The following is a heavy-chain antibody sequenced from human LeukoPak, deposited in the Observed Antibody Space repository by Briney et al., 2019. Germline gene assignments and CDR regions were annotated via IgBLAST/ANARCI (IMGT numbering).Heavy chain of an antibody. CDR1: GGTFSSYA. V-gene: IGHV1-69*13. J-gene: IGHJ4*02. CDR3: ARGYCSGGSCYSGSYYFDY. CDR2: IIPIFGTA. D-gene: IGHD2-15*01. Sequence: SVKVSCKASGGTFSSYAISWVRQAPGQGLEWMGGIIPIFGTANYAQKFQGRVTITADESTSTAYTELSSLRSEDTAVYYCARGYCSGGSCYSGSYYFDYWGQGTLVTVSS.